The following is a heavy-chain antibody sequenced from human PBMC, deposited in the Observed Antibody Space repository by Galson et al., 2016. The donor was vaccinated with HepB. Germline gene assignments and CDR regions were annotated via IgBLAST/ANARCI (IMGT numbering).Heavy chain of an antibody. D-gene: IGHD4-17*01. Sequence: SLRLSCAGSGFTVSTDYMSWVRQAPGKGLEWVSIIYSGGSTYYADSVRGRFAISRDDSKSILYLQMHSLSAEDAAVYYCSRGQDRTTVTRGGLDVWGRGTIVTVSS. CDR1: GFTVSTDY. CDR3: SRGQDRTTVTRGGLDV. CDR2: IYSGGST. V-gene: IGHV3-66*01. J-gene: IGHJ6*02.